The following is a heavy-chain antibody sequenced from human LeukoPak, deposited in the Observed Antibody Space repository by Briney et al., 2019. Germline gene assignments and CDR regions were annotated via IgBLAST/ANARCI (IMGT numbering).Heavy chain of an antibody. J-gene: IGHJ3*02. D-gene: IGHD7-27*01. Sequence: SQTLSLTCTVSGGSISSGSYYWSWIRQPAGKGLEWIGRIYTSGSTNYNPSLKSRVTISVDTSKNQFSLKLSSVTAADTAVYYCARDREGGWGSGAFDIWGQGTMVTVSS. CDR1: GGSISSGSYY. CDR3: ARDREGGWGSGAFDI. CDR2: IYTSGST. V-gene: IGHV4-61*02.